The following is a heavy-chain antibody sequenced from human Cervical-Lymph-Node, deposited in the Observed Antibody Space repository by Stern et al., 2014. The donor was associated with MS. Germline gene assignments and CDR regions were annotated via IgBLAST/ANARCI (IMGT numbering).Heavy chain of an antibody. J-gene: IGHJ4*02. CDR1: GFTFSSYG. CDR3: VKRGITEVRGVRLGDY. D-gene: IGHD3-10*01. Sequence: VQLVESGGGVVQPGRSLRLTCTVSGFTFSSYGMHWVRPAPGKGLAGVSVISYDGSDTYYAESVKGRFTISRDNSKNTLYLEMRSLRPEDTAVYYCVKRGITEVRGVRLGDYWGPGTLVIVSS. V-gene: IGHV3-30*18. CDR2: ISYDGSDT.